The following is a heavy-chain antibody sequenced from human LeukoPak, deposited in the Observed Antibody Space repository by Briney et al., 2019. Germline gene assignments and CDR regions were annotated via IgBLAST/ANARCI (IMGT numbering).Heavy chain of an antibody. CDR1: GFTVSSNS. Sequence: GGSLRLSCADSGFTVSSNSMSWVRQAPGKGLEWGSIIYSGGNTFHSDSVKARFSISRDESRDTVYLQMNSLRAEDTAVYYCARGSEYFQHWGQGTLVTVSS. J-gene: IGHJ1*01. V-gene: IGHV3-66*01. CDR2: IYSGGNT. CDR3: ARGSEYFQH.